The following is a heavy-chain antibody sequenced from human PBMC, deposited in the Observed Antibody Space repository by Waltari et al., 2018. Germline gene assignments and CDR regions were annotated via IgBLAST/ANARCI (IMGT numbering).Heavy chain of an antibody. CDR3: ARHRGSPGYYYGMDV. D-gene: IGHD1-26*01. Sequence: EVQLVQSGAEVKKPGESLKISCQGSGYSFTTNWIDWVRQVPGKGLEWMGIFYPGDSDTRYSPSFQGQVTIPADKSISTAYLQWSSLKASDTAMYYCARHRGSPGYYYGMDVWGQGTMVTVSS. V-gene: IGHV5-51*01. CDR2: FYPGDSDT. CDR1: GYSFTTNW. J-gene: IGHJ6*02.